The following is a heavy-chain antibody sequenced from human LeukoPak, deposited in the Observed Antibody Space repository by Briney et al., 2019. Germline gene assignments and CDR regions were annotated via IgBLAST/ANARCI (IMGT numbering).Heavy chain of an antibody. J-gene: IGHJ4*02. CDR3: ARGRGQQLGYFDY. CDR1: GGSISSYY. D-gene: IGHD6-13*01. V-gene: IGHV4-59*01. CDR2: IYYSGST. Sequence: SETLSLTCTVSGGSISSYYWSWIRQPPGKGLEWIGYIYYSGSTNHNPSLKSRVTISVDTSKNQFSLKLSSVTAADTAVYYCARGRGQQLGYFDYWGQGTLVTVSS.